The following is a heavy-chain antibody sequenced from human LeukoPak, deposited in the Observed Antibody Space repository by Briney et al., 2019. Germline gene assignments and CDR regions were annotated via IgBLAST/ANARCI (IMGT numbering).Heavy chain of an antibody. CDR1: GYTFTGYY. V-gene: IGHV1-2*02. D-gene: IGHD3-3*01. CDR2: INPNSGGT. J-gene: IGHJ6*03. Sequence: ASVKVSCKASGYTFTGYYMHWVRQAPGQGLEWMGWINPNSGGTNYAQKFQGRVTMARDTSISTAYMELSRLRSDDTAVYYCARGPPFWGGYLYYYYYYMDVWGKGTTVTVSS. CDR3: ARGPPFWGGYLYYYYYYMDV.